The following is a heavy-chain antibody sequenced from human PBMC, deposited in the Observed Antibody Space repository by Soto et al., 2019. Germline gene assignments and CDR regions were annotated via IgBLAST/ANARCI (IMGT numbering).Heavy chain of an antibody. V-gene: IGHV4-30-4*01. CDR2: IYYTGTT. CDR3: ARVTGDYDFDY. D-gene: IGHD4-17*01. CDR1: GGSISHGDYY. J-gene: IGHJ4*02. Sequence: QVQLQESGPGLVKPSQTLSLTYTVSGGSISHGDYYWSWIRQPPGKGLEWVGYIYYTGTTYFNPSLQSRPTISLDTSKSQFSLNLSSVTAADTAVYFCARVTGDYDFDYWGQGTLVTVSS.